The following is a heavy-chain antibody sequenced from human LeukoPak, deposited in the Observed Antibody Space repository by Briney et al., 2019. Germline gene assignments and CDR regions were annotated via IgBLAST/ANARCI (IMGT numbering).Heavy chain of an antibody. V-gene: IGHV3-23*01. CDR2: ISGSGGST. CDR1: GFTFSSYA. J-gene: IGHJ4*02. CDR3: ATSARTYIGSSLDY. D-gene: IGHD2-15*01. Sequence: GGSLRLSCAASGFTFSSYAMSWVRQAPGKGLEWVSAISGSGGSTYYADSVKGRFTISRDNAKNTLYLQMNSLRAEDTALYYCATSARTYIGSSLDYWGQGTLVTVSS.